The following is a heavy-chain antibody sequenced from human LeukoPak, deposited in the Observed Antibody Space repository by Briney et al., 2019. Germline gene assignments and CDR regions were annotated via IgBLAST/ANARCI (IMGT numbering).Heavy chain of an antibody. Sequence: GGSLRLSCAASGFTFSDHYMDWVRQAPGKGLEWVGRIRKKVNSYTTEYAASVKGRFTISRDDSKNSLYLQVNSLKTEDTAVYYCVRVQTSGNYYYFDYWGQGTLVTASS. D-gene: IGHD1-26*01. J-gene: IGHJ4*02. CDR2: IRKKVNSYTT. CDR3: VRVQTSGNYYYFDY. CDR1: GFTFSDHY. V-gene: IGHV3-72*01.